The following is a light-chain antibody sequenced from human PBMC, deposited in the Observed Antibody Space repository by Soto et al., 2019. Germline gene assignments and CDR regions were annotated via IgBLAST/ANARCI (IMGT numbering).Light chain of an antibody. V-gene: IGKV1-6*01. Sequence: AIQMTQSPSSLSACVGDRVTITCRASQDIRHELGWYQQKPGKAPKVLIYGASSLQSGVPSRFSGSGSGTDFTLTISSLQPEDFATYYCLQDHNYPRTFGQGTKVEIK. J-gene: IGKJ1*01. CDR1: QDIRHE. CDR3: LQDHNYPRT. CDR2: GAS.